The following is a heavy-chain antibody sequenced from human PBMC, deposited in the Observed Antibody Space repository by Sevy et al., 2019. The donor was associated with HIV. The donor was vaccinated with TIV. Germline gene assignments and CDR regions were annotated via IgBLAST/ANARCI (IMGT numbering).Heavy chain of an antibody. CDR3: ASHYYDSTGYYYPLDY. D-gene: IGHD3-22*01. Sequence: GGSLRLSCTASGFSFSNYAMCWVRQAPGEGLEWVAVISTDGNIKDYADSVKGRFTISRDNFKNTLYLQMNSLRAEDSAVYYCASHYYDSTGYYYPLDYWGLRTLVTVSS. J-gene: IGHJ4*02. CDR2: ISTDGNIK. V-gene: IGHV3-30*04. CDR1: GFSFSNYA.